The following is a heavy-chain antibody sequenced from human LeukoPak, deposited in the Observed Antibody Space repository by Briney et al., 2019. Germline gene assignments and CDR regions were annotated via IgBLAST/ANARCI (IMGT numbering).Heavy chain of an antibody. CDR1: GYTYTRYY. J-gene: IGHJ3*02. Sequence: ASVKLTYKASGYTYTRYYLGWVRQAPGQGLEWMGWINSNSGGVHYAQNFQGRVTMTRDTSISTAYMDLTRLRYDDTAVYFCARYLAAPYHAFDIWGVGRMVSVSS. D-gene: IGHD2-15*01. V-gene: IGHV1-2*02. CDR2: INSNSGGV. CDR3: ARYLAAPYHAFDI.